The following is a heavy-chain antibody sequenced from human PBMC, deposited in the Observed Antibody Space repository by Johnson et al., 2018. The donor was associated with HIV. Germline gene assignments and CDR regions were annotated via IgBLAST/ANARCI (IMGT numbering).Heavy chain of an antibody. CDR3: AREEGSGEPPNAFDI. CDR2: IWFDGSNK. Sequence: QMLLVESGGGVVQPGRSLRLSCVASGFTFSSYGMNWVRQAPGKGLEWVAVIWFDGSNKYYADSVKGRFTISRDNSKNTLYLQMNSLRAEDTAVYYCAREEGSGEPPNAFDIWGQGTMVTVSS. CDR1: GFTFSSYG. J-gene: IGHJ3*02. V-gene: IGHV3-33*08. D-gene: IGHD3-16*01.